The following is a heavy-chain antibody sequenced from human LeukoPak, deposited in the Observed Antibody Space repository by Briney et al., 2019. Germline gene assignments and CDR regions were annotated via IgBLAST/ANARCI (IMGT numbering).Heavy chain of an antibody. V-gene: IGHV1-2*02. D-gene: IGHD2-15*01. CDR2: INPNSGGT. CDR3: ARDRCGGGSCYSGY. Sequence: ASVKVSCKASGYTFTGYYMRWVRQALGQGLEWMGWINPNSGGTNYAQKFQGRVTMTRDTSISTAYMELSRLRSDDTAVYYCARDRCGGGSCYSGYWGQGTLVTVSS. J-gene: IGHJ4*02. CDR1: GYTFTGYY.